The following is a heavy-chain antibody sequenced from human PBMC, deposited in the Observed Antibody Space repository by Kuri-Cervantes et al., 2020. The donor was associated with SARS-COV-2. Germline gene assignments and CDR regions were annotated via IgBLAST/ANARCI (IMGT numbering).Heavy chain of an antibody. CDR3: ARGCDSSGYYYDFDY. Sequence: ASVKVSCKASGGTFSSYAISWVRQAPGQGLEWMGWISAYNGNTNYAQKFQGRVTMTRNTSISTAYMELSSLRSEDTAVYYCARGCDSSGYYYDFDYWGQGTLVTGAS. D-gene: IGHD3-22*01. CDR2: ISAYNGNT. V-gene: IGHV1-8*02. J-gene: IGHJ4*02. CDR1: GGTFSSYA.